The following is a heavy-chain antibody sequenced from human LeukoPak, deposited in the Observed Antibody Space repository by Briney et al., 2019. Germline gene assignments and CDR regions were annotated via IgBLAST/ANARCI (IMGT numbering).Heavy chain of an antibody. V-gene: IGHV1-18*01. Sequence: GASVKVSCKASGGTFSSYAISWVRQAPGQGLEWMGWISAYNGNTNYAQKLQGRVTMTTDTSTSTAYMELRSLRSDDTAVYYCARTYDSSVSWFDPWGQGTLVTVSS. CDR3: ARTYDSSVSWFDP. CDR2: ISAYNGNT. J-gene: IGHJ5*02. CDR1: GGTFSSYA. D-gene: IGHD3-22*01.